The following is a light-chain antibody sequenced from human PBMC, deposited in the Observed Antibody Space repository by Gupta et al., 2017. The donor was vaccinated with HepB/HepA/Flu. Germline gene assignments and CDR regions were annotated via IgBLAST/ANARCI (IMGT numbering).Light chain of an antibody. V-gene: IGLV2-14*03. CDR1: SSDFGDYNY. CDR2: HVS. Sequence: QSALTQPASVSGSHGQYITISCTGTSSDFGDYNYVSWYQQYPGKAPKLLIYHVSNRPSGVSDRFSGSKSGNAASLTISGLQADDEADYYCNSFTTTTTLVVFGGGTKVTVL. J-gene: IGLJ2*01. CDR3: NSFTTTTTLVV.